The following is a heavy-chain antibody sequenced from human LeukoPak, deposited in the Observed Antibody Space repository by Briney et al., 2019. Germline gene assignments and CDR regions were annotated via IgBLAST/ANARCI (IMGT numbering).Heavy chain of an antibody. CDR3: AKDPLYRSGWLADY. J-gene: IGHJ4*02. CDR2: ISGSGGST. D-gene: IGHD6-19*01. CDR1: GFTFSSYA. V-gene: IGHV3-23*01. Sequence: GGSLRLSCAASGFTFSSYAMSWVRQAPGKGLEWVSAISGSGGSTYYADSVKGRFTISRDNSKNTLYLQMNSLRAEDTAVYYCAKDPLYRSGWLADYWGQGTLVTVSS.